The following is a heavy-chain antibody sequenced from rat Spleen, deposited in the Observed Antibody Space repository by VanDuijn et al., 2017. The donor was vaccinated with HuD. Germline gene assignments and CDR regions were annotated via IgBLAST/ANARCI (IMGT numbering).Heavy chain of an antibody. J-gene: IGHJ2*01. CDR1: GFTVSDYY. CDR2: ISFEGSSS. Sequence: EVQLVESGGGLVQPGRSLKLSCAASGFTVSDYYMAWVRQAPKKGLEWVASISFEGSSSYYGDSVKGRFTISRDNAKNTQYLQMDSLRSEDTATYYCAKTANWDGSFDYWGQGVMVTVSS. V-gene: IGHV5-22*01. D-gene: IGHD5-1*01. CDR3: AKTANWDGSFDY.